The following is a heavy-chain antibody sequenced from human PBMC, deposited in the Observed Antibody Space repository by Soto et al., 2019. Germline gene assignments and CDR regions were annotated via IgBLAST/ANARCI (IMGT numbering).Heavy chain of an antibody. V-gene: IGHV3-23*01. D-gene: IGHD1-1*01. Sequence: EVHLLESGGGLVQPGGSLRLSCAASGFTFSSYAMSWVRQAPGKGLGWVSTISGSGGTTYYADSVKGRFTISRDNSKNTLYLQMNSLRAEDTAIYYCAKNKETGTTGGLGYWGQGTLVTVSS. CDR2: ISGSGGTT. CDR1: GFTFSSYA. J-gene: IGHJ4*02. CDR3: AKNKETGTTGGLGY.